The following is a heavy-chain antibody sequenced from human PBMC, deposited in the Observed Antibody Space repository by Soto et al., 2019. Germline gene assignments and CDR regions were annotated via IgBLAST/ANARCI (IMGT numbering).Heavy chain of an antibody. V-gene: IGHV3-30*18. J-gene: IGHJ6*02. CDR1: EFTFSRYG. CDR2: ISYDGSNK. Sequence: QLQLVESGGGVVQPGRSLRLSRAAAEFTFSRYGLHWVRQSPGKGLEWVAVISYDGSNKYYADSVKGRFTISRDNSKNTLYLQMNSLRAEDRAGYYCGKDGYSSSWVGGMDVWGQGTTVTVSS. D-gene: IGHD6-13*01. CDR3: GKDGYSSSWVGGMDV.